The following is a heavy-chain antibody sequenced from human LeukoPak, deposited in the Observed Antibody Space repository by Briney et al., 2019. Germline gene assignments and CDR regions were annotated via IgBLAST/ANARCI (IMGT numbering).Heavy chain of an antibody. CDR2: IYYSGST. CDR1: GASITSYY. CDR3: AKSHEEWLLDAFDI. J-gene: IGHJ3*02. Sequence: PSETLSLTCTVSGASITSYYWSWIRQPPGKGLEWIGQIYYSGSTSYNPSLKSRVTISVDTSKNQVSLKLSSVTAADTAVYYCAKSHEEWLLDAFDIWGQGTMVTVSS. V-gene: IGHV4-59*08. D-gene: IGHD3-3*01.